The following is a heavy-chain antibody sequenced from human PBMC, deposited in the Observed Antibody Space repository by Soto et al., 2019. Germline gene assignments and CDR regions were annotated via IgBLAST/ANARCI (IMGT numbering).Heavy chain of an antibody. CDR1: GFSLSTSGVG. D-gene: IGHD3-9*01. CDR3: AHKGPEDWPLDY. CDR2: IYWDDSK. V-gene: IGHV2-5*02. Sequence: QITLKESGPTLVRPTQTLTLPCAFSGFSLSTSGVGVGCIRQPPGKALEWLAVIYWDDSKHYSTSLRSRLTITKDTSKNQVVLTMTNMDPMDTGTYYCAHKGPEDWPLDYWGQGTLVTVSS. J-gene: IGHJ4*02.